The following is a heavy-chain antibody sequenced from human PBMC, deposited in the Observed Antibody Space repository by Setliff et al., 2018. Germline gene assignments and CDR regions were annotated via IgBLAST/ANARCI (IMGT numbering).Heavy chain of an antibody. CDR3: ANEHGTTVTVENYHYYMDV. CDR2: TISSFGST. J-gene: IGHJ6*03. V-gene: IGHV1-69*05. D-gene: IGHD4-4*01. CDR1: GGTFSTYA. Sequence: SVKVSCKASGGTFSTYAISWVRQAPGQGLEWMGVTISSFGSTNYAQKFQDRVTIITDESTSTAYMELSSLKSEDTAVYYCANEHGTTVTVENYHYYMDVWGKGTTVTVSS.